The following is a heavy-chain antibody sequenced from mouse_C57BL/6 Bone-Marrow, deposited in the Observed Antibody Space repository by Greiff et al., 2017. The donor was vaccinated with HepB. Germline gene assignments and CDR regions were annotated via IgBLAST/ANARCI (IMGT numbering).Heavy chain of an antibody. Sequence: VQLQQPGAELVKPGASVKLSCKASGYTFTSYWMQWVKQRPGQGLEWIGELDPSDSYTNYNQKFKGKATLTVDTSSSTAYMQLSSLTSEDSAVYYCARSGEFFSIYYYGSSYVDYWGQGTTLTVSS. CDR1: GYTFTSYW. CDR3: ARSGEFFSIYYYGSSYVDY. V-gene: IGHV1-50*01. J-gene: IGHJ2*01. D-gene: IGHD1-1*01. CDR2: LDPSDSYT.